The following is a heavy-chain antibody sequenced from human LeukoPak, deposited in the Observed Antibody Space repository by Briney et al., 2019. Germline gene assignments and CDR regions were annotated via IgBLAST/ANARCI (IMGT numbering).Heavy chain of an antibody. CDR3: ARDPHCCGGSCYRI. D-gene: IGHD2-15*01. J-gene: IGHJ4*02. V-gene: IGHV1-69*04. CDR2: IIPILGIA. CDR1: GGTFSSYT. Sequence: SVKVSCKASGGTFSSYTISWVRQAPGQGLEWMGRIIPILGIANYAQKFQGRVTITADKSTSTAYMELSSLRSEDTAVYYCARDPHCCGGSCYRIWGQGTLVTVSS.